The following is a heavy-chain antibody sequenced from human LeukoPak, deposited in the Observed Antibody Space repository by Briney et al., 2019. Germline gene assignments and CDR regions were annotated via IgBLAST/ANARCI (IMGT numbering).Heavy chain of an antibody. CDR1: GFTFSAYG. CDR2: ISNHNGNT. Sequence: ASVKVSCKTSGFTFSAYGIAWVRQAPGHGPEWMGWISNHNGNTNYAQKFQDRITATTETSTGTVSMELRSLKPDDTAIYYCTRGVALATAYYFDSWGRGTQVTV. CDR3: TRGVALATAYYFDS. J-gene: IGHJ4*02. V-gene: IGHV1-18*04. D-gene: IGHD6-25*01.